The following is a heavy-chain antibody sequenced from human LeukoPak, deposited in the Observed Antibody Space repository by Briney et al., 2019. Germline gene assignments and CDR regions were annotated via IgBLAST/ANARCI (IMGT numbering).Heavy chain of an antibody. J-gene: IGHJ4*02. CDR3: AKQWELLVPYFDY. V-gene: IGHV3-30*19. CDR1: GFTFSTYG. Sequence: GGSLRLSCAASGFTFSTYGMHWVRQAPGKGLEWVAVISYDGSNKYYADSVKGRFTISRDNSKNTLYLQMNSLRAEDTAVYYCAKQWELLVPYFDYWGQGTLVTVSS. D-gene: IGHD1-26*01. CDR2: ISYDGSNK.